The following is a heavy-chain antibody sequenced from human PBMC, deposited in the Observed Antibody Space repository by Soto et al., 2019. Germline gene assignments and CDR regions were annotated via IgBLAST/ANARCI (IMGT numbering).Heavy chain of an antibody. V-gene: IGHV1-69*06. CDR3: ARGVYGSGNYYTGPSAFDI. CDR2: TIPVFNTA. J-gene: IGHJ3*02. Sequence: QVQLEQSGAEVKKPGSSVKVSCKASGGTLSDHGVAWLRQAPGQGLEWMGGTIPVFNTAKYAHKFQGRVTVTADKFTNIAYMELSSLRSDDTAFYFCARGVYGSGNYYTGPSAFDIWGQGTMVIVSS. D-gene: IGHD3-10*01. CDR1: GGTLSDHG.